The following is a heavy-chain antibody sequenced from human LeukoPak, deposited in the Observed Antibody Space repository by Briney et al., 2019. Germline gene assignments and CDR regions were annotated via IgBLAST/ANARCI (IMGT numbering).Heavy chain of an antibody. D-gene: IGHD1-26*01. J-gene: IGHJ3*02. CDR3: AKAGWELTADAFDI. CDR2: ISGSGGST. V-gene: IGHV3-23*01. CDR1: GFTVSSNY. Sequence: GGSLRLSCAASGFTVSSNYMSWVRQAPGKGLEWVSAISGSGGSTYYADSVKGRFTISRDNSKNTLYLQMNSLRAEDTAVYYCAKAGWELTADAFDIWGQGTMVTVSS.